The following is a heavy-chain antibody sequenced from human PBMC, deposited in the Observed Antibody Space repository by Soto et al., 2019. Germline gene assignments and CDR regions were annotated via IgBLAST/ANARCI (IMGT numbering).Heavy chain of an antibody. J-gene: IGHJ3*02. V-gene: IGHV3-30-3*01. CDR1: GFTFSSYA. CDR2: ISYDGSNK. CDR3: ACRSPTTVTTWHDAFDI. D-gene: IGHD4-17*01. Sequence: QVQLVESGGGVVQPGRSLRLSCAASGFTFSSYAMHWVRQAPGKGLEWVAVISYDGSNKYYADSVKGRFTISRDNSKNTLYLQMNSLRAEDTAVYYCACRSPTTVTTWHDAFDIWGQGTMVTVSS.